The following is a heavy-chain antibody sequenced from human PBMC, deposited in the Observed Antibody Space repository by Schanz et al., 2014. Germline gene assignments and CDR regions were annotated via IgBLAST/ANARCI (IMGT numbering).Heavy chain of an antibody. D-gene: IGHD1-7*01. CDR1: GGSFSGYW. J-gene: IGHJ4*02. Sequence: QVQLQQWGAGLLKPSETLSLTCAFSGGSFSGYWWTWVRQPPGRGLEWIGEVNHIGYTNYNPSLTSRFTISVDMSKNLFSLMVSSLPAADTAAYYCATWSGTRLFDNWGQGTPVTVSS. CDR2: VNHIGYT. V-gene: IGHV4-34*01. CDR3: ATWSGTRLFDN.